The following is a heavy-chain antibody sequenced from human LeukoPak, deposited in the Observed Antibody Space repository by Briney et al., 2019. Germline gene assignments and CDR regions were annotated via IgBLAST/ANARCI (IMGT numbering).Heavy chain of an antibody. CDR2: ISGTGGNT. CDR1: GFTFTTYA. Sequence: GGPLLLSCAASGFTFTTYAMSCVRPAPGKGLEWVSAISGTGGNTYYADSVKGRFTISRYNSKNTLHLQMNSLRAEDTAVYYCSNHNIATFDYWGQGTLVTVSS. CDR3: SNHNIATFDY. D-gene: IGHD2-15*01. V-gene: IGHV3-23*01. J-gene: IGHJ4*02.